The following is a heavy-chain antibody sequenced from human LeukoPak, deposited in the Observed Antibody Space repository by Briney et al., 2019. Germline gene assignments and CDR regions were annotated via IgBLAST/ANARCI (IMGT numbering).Heavy chain of an antibody. D-gene: IGHD5-24*01. CDR3: ARRHGDSLPYFDF. J-gene: IGHJ4*02. CDR1: GGSISPHY. CDR2: TYFSGNT. Sequence: SETLSLTCTVSGGSISPHYWSWIRQPPGKRLEWIGFTYFSGNTNYNPSLKGRVTISLDRPKNQLSLMLSSVTAADTAVYYCARRHGDSLPYFDFWGQGTLVTVSS. V-gene: IGHV4-59*11.